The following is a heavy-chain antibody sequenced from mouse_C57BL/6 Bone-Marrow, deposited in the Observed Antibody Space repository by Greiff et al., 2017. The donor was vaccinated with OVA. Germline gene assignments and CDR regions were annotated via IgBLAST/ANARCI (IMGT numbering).Heavy chain of an antibody. D-gene: IGHD2-1*01. V-gene: IGHV5-16*01. Sequence: EVKVVESEGGLVQPGSSMKLSCTASGFTFSDYYMAWVRQVPEKGLEWVANINYDGSSTYYLDSLKSRFIISRDNAKNILYLQMSSLKSEDTATYYCARDKHGNYPYWYFDVWGTGTTVTVSS. J-gene: IGHJ1*03. CDR3: ARDKHGNYPYWYFDV. CDR1: GFTFSDYY. CDR2: INYDGSST.